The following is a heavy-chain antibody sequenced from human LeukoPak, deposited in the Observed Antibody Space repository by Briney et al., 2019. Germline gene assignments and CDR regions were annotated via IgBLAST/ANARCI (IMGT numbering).Heavy chain of an antibody. V-gene: IGHV1-2*02. J-gene: IGHJ4*02. CDR3: AREAVAVAGYFDY. D-gene: IGHD6-19*01. CDR1: GYTFTGYY. Sequence: ASVKVSCKATGYTFTGYYMHWVRQAPGQGLEWMGWINPNSGGTNYAQKFQGRVTMTRDTSISTAYMELSRLRSDDTAVYYCAREAVAVAGYFDYWGQGTLVTVSS. CDR2: INPNSGGT.